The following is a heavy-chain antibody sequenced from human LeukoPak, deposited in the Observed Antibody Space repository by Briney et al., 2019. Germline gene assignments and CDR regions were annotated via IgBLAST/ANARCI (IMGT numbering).Heavy chain of an antibody. D-gene: IGHD3-10*01. CDR2: IVGGTGNT. J-gene: IGHJ6*02. Sequence: SVKVSCKTSGLNFISSAVQWVRQTRGQRLEWIGWIVGGTGNTNYAQKFQERVTIARDMSTSTVYMELSSLRSDDTAVYYCAADGYFYGSGSPQLNYYYYGVDVWGQGTTVTVSS. CDR3: AADGYFYGSGSPQLNYYYYGVDV. V-gene: IGHV1-58*01. CDR1: GLNFISSA.